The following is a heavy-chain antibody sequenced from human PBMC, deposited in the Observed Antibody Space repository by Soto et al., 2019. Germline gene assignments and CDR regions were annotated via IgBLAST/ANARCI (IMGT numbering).Heavy chain of an antibody. V-gene: IGHV4-34*01. CDR2: INHSGST. D-gene: IGHD6-19*01. CDR1: GGSFIGYY. J-gene: IGHJ5*02. CDR3: ARGTFDSKDSSGFNWFDP. Sequence: SETLSLTCAVYGGSFIGYYCIFGRHPPLKGLEWIVEINHSGSTNYNPSLKSRVTISVDTSKNQFSLKLSSVTAADTAVYYCARGTFDSKDSSGFNWFDPWGQGTLVTVSS.